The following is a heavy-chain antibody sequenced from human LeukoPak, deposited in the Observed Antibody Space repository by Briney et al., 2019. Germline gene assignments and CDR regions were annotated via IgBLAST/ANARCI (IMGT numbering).Heavy chain of an antibody. J-gene: IGHJ6*02. V-gene: IGHV1-24*01. Sequence: ASVKVSCKVSGYTLTELSMHWVRQAPGKGLEWMGGFDPEDGETIYAQKFQGRVTMTEDTSTDTAYMELSGLRSEDTAVYYCATEFGELGYYGMDVWGQGTTVTVSS. CDR1: GYTLTELS. D-gene: IGHD3-10*01. CDR2: FDPEDGET. CDR3: ATEFGELGYYGMDV.